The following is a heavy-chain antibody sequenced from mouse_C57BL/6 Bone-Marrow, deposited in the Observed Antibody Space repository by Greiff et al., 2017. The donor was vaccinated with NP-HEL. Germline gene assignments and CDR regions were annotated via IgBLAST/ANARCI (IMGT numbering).Heavy chain of an antibody. V-gene: IGHV1-26*01. CDR1: GYTFTDYY. Sequence: EVQLQQSGPELVKPGASVKISCKASGYTFTDYYMNWVKQSHGKSLEWIGDINPNNGGTSYNQKFKGKATLTVDKSSSTAYMELRSLTSEDSAVYYCARPVYYDYRRLAYWGQGTLVTVSA. J-gene: IGHJ3*01. D-gene: IGHD2-4*01. CDR3: ARPVYYDYRRLAY. CDR2: INPNNGGT.